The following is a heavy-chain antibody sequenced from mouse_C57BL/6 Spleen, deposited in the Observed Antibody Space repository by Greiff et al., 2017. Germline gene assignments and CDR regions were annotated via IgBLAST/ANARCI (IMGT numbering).Heavy chain of an antibody. CDR1: GFSLTSYG. Sequence: VHLVESGPGLVQPSQSLSITCTVSGFSLTSYGVHWVRQSPGKGLEWLGVIWSGGSTDYNAAFISRLSISKDNSKSQVFFKMNSLQADDTAIYYWARMGYYYGSSSYYAMDYWGQGTSVTVSS. V-gene: IGHV2-2*01. CDR2: IWSGGST. J-gene: IGHJ4*01. D-gene: IGHD1-1*01. CDR3: ARMGYYYGSSSYYAMDY.